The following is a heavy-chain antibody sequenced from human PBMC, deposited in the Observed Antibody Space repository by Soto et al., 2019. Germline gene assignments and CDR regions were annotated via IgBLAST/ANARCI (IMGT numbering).Heavy chain of an antibody. D-gene: IGHD1-26*01. CDR1: GFNFINAW. Sequence: EVQLVESGGGLVEPGGSLRLSCAASGFNFINAWMHWVRQAPGKGLEWVGRIKSKTDGGTTDYAAPVKGRLIISRDDSKNTLYLPINSLKMEDTAVYYCSALGVWGQGTTVTVSS. CDR2: IKSKTDGGTT. J-gene: IGHJ6*02. V-gene: IGHV3-15*07. CDR3: SALGV.